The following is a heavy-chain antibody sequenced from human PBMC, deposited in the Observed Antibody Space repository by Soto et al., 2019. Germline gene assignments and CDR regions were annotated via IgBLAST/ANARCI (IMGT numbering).Heavy chain of an antibody. V-gene: IGHV3-23*01. Sequence: TGTGLEWVSAISGSGGSTYYPDSVKVWFTIARDNSNYTLYLQMNSLRAEDTAVYYCAKEGACFFFHAEDGIRDL. CDR2: ISGSGGST. D-gene: IGHD2-21*01. CDR3: AKEGACFFFHAEDGIRDL. J-gene: IGHJ2*01.